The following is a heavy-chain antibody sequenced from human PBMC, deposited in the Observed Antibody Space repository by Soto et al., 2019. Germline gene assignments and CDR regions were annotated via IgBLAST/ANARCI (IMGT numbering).Heavy chain of an antibody. CDR1: GGSFSGYY. Sequence: PSETLSLTCAVYGGSFSGYYWSWIRQPPGKGLEWIGEINHSGSTNYNPSLKSRVTISVDTSKNQFSLKLSSVTAADTAVYYCARASKGGYSYGYNYWGQGVPVTVSS. CDR3: ARASKGGYSYGYNY. CDR2: INHSGST. J-gene: IGHJ4*02. V-gene: IGHV4-34*01. D-gene: IGHD5-18*01.